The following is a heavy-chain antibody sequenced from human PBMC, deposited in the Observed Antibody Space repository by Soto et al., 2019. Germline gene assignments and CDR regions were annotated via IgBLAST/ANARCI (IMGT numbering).Heavy chain of an antibody. J-gene: IGHJ4*02. V-gene: IGHV4-4*07. Sequence: VQLQESGPGLVKPSETLSLSCDVSGASLLSSYWSWVRQPAGKGLEWIGHIFSSGRSSYNPSLKSRVTMSIDTPNNNLSLNLKSVTAADTAVYYCAKGWDVKYFDHWGQGARVTVSS. CDR1: GASLLSSY. CDR3: AKGWDVKYFDH. CDR2: IFSSGRS. D-gene: IGHD1-26*01.